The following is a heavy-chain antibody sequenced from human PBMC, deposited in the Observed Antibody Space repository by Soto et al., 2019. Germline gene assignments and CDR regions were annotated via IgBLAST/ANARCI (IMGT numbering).Heavy chain of an antibody. CDR3: ARAPAPLYSSSWHYFDY. V-gene: IGHV4-59*01. CDR2: IYYSGST. J-gene: IGHJ4*02. D-gene: IGHD6-13*01. Sequence: SETLSLTCTVSGGSISSYYWSWIRQPPGKGLEWIGYIYYSGSTNYNPSLKSRVTISVDTSKNQFSLKLSSVTAADTAVYYCARAPAPLYSSSWHYFDYWGQGTLVTVS. CDR1: GGSISSYY.